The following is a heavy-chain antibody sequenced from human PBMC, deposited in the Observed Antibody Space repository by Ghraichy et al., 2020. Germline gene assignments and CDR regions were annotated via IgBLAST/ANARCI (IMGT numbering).Heavy chain of an antibody. D-gene: IGHD3-16*02. Sequence: SETLSLTCTVSGGSISRNYWSWIRQPPGKGLEWIGYIYYNGNTNYNPSLKSRVTISVDTSKNQFSLKLRSVTAADTAVYYCVRDYQYYFDYWGQGTLVTVSS. CDR2: IYYNGNT. CDR3: VRDYQYYFDY. J-gene: IGHJ4*02. CDR1: GGSISRNY. V-gene: IGHV4-59*01.